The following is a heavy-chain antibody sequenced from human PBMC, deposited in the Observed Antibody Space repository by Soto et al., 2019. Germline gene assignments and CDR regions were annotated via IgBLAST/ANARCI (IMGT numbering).Heavy chain of an antibody. D-gene: IGHD3-3*01. V-gene: IGHV4-59*01. CDR3: ARGDNRDFWSGYYLFDY. CDR2: IYYSGST. Sequence: SETLSLTCTVSGGSISSYYWSWIRQPPGKGLERIGYIYYSGSTNYNPSLKSRVTISVDTSKNQFSLKLSSVTAADTAVYYCARGDNRDFWSGYYLFDYWGQGTLGTVSS. CDR1: GGSISSYY. J-gene: IGHJ4*02.